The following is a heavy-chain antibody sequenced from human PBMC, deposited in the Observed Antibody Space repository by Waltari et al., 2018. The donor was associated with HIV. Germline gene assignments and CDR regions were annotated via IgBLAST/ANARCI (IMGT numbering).Heavy chain of an antibody. Sequence: EVQLVESGGGLVQPGGSLRLSCAASGFTFSSYWMHWVRQAPGKGLVWVSRINSDGSSTSYADSVKGRFTISRDNAKNTLYLQMNSLIAEDTAVYYCARLGYVWGSYRSPRAFDIWGQGTMVTVSS. D-gene: IGHD3-16*02. CDR1: GFTFSSYW. CDR3: ARLGYVWGSYRSPRAFDI. CDR2: INSDGSST. V-gene: IGHV3-74*01. J-gene: IGHJ3*02.